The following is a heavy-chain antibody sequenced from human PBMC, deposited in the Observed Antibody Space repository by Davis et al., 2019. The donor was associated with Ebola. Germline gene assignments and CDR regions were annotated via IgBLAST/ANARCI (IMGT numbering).Heavy chain of an antibody. CDR1: GFTFSSYS. CDR3: AREGRSSGYYYYGMDV. J-gene: IGHJ6*04. CDR2: ISSSSSYI. D-gene: IGHD3-10*01. Sequence: GESLKISCAASGFTFSSYSMNWVRQAPGKGLEWVSSISSSSSYIYYADSVKGRFTISRDNAKNSLYLQMNSLRAEDTAVYYCAREGRSSGYYYYGMDVWGKGTTVTVSS. V-gene: IGHV3-21*01.